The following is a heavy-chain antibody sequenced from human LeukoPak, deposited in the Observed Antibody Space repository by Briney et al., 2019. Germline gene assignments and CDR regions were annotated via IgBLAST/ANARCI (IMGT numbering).Heavy chain of an antibody. CDR2: ISTGSSYI. V-gene: IGHV3-21*01. J-gene: IGHJ4*02. CDR3: ARDVKDYDSSRGYYFDY. Sequence: ETLSLTCSVSGGSISSSSSYWGWIRQPPGKGLEWVSSISTGSSYIYYADSVKGRFTISRDNAKNSLYLQMNSLRAEDTAVYYCARDVKDYDSSRGYYFDYWGQGTLVTASS. CDR1: GGSISSSS. D-gene: IGHD3-22*01.